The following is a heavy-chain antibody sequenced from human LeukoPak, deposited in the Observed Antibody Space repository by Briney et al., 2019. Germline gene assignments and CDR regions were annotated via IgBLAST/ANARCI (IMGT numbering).Heavy chain of an antibody. CDR2: INWNGGRI. D-gene: IGHD3-22*01. CDR3: AKAYYYDSSGYWFDY. J-gene: IGHJ4*02. Sequence: PAGSLRLSCAASGVTLDDYGMNWVRQAPGKGLEWVAGINWNGGRIGYADSVKGRFTISRDNAKNSLYLQMNSLRAEDTALYYCAKAYYYDSSGYWFDYWGQGTLVTVSS. V-gene: IGHV3-20*04. CDR1: GVTLDDYG.